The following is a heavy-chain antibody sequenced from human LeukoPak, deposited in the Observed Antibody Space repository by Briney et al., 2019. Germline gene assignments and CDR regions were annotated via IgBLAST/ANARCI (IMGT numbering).Heavy chain of an antibody. CDR3: ARDLWEAATPYVDY. CDR2: INPNSGST. Sequence: ASVKVSCKASGYTFTGYYMHWVRQAPGQGLEWMGWINPNSGSTNYAQKFQGRVTMTRDTSISTAYMELSRLRSDDTAVYYCARDLWEAATPYVDYWGQGTLVTVSS. CDR1: GYTFTGYY. V-gene: IGHV1-2*02. J-gene: IGHJ4*02. D-gene: IGHD2-2*02.